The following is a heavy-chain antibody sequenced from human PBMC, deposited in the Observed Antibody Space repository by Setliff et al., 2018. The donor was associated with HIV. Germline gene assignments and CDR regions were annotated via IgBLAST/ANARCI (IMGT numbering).Heavy chain of an antibody. D-gene: IGHD3-3*01. CDR1: GYIFIRYY. J-gene: IGHJ6*02. CDR3: ARDVRDGFEEWFSTLDDGMDV. Sequence: ASVKVSCKTSGYIFIRYYIFWVRQAPGQGLEWMGNINPHTGVTRYAEKFQGRVTMTRDTSISTIYMELNRLRSDDTAVYYCARDVRDGFEEWFSTLDDGMDVWGQGTTVTVSS. CDR2: INPHTGVT. V-gene: IGHV1-2*02.